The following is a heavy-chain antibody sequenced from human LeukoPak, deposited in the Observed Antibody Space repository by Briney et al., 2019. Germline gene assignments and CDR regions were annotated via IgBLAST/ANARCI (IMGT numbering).Heavy chain of an antibody. J-gene: IGHJ4*02. D-gene: IGHD3-16*01. V-gene: IGHV4-38-2*02. Sequence: SETLSLTCTVSGYSISSGYYWGWIRQPPGKGLEWIGSIYYSGSTYYNPSLKSRVTVSVDTSKNQFSLRLSSVTAADTAVYYCACQNYAHPGYFDYWGQGTLVTVSS. CDR3: ACQNYAHPGYFDY. CDR1: GYSISSGYY. CDR2: IYYSGST.